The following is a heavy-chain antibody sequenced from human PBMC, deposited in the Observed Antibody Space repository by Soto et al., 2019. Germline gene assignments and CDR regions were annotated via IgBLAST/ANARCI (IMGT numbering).Heavy chain of an antibody. V-gene: IGHV3-23*01. CDR2: ISGSGGRT. CDR3: AKNSTDSSGHFDY. CDR1: GFIFSNYA. Sequence: EVQLLESGGGVVQPGGSLRLSCAASGFIFSNYAMSWVRQAPGKGLEWVSGISGSGGRTYNADSVKGRFTISRDNSKNTMYMQMSSLRAEDTAVYYCAKNSTDSSGHFDYWGQGTLVTVSS. D-gene: IGHD2-2*01. J-gene: IGHJ4*02.